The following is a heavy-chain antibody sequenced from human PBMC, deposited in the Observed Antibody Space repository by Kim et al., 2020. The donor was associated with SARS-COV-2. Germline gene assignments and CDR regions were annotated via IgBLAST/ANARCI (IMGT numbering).Heavy chain of an antibody. Sequence: AESGRGRFTISRDNSKNTLYLQMNSLRAEDTAVYYCAKVKMATTHPYFDYWGQGTLVTVSS. V-gene: IGHV3-23*01. J-gene: IGHJ4*02. CDR3: AKVKMATTHPYFDY. D-gene: IGHD5-12*01.